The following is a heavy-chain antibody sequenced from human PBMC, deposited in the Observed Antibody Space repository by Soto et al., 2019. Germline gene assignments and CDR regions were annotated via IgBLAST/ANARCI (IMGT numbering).Heavy chain of an antibody. CDR3: ARHLPKADYYYYMDV. CDR1: GGSISSSSYY. J-gene: IGHJ6*03. D-gene: IGHD6-25*01. Sequence: QLQLQESGPGLVKPSETLSLTCTVSGGSISSSSYYWGWIRQPPGKGLEWIGSIYYSGSTYYNPSLKSRVTISVDTSKNQFSLKLSSVTAADTAVYYCARHLPKADYYYYMDVWGKGTTVTVCS. CDR2: IYYSGST. V-gene: IGHV4-39*01.